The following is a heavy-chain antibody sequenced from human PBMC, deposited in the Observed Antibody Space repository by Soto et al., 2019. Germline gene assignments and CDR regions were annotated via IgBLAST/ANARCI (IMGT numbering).Heavy chain of an antibody. J-gene: IGHJ4*02. V-gene: IGHV1-46*03. CDR3: ARDDPSIVGDFDY. D-gene: IGHD1-26*01. CDR2: INPSGGST. Sequence: ASVKVSCKASGYTFTSYGISWVRQAPGQGLEWMRIINPSGGSTSYAQKFQGRVTMTRDTSTSTVYMELSSLRSEDTAVYYCARDDPSIVGDFDYWGQGTLVTVSS. CDR1: GYTFTSYG.